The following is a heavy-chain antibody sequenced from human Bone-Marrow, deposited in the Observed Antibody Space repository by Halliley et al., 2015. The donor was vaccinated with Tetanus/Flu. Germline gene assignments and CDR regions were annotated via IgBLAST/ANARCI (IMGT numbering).Heavy chain of an antibody. CDR2: IDYRGGT. D-gene: IGHD6-19*01. V-gene: IGHV4-59*01. CDR3: TRGCGWLADF. Sequence: GLVKPSETLSLTCTVSGGSIDSDYWSWLRQPPGKGLEWIGLIDYRGGTNYNPSLQSRVTISVDTSKNQFSLKLNSVTAPDTAVYYCTRGCGWLADFWGQGPLVTVSS. J-gene: IGHJ4*02. CDR1: GGSIDSDY.